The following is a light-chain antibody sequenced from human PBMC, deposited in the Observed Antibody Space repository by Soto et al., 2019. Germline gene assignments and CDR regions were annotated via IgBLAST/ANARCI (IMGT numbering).Light chain of an antibody. V-gene: IGKV1-33*01. Sequence: DIQMTQSPSSLSASVGDRVTITCQASQDINNYLNWYQQKSGKAPKLLIYDASHLETGVPSRFSGSGSGTDFTFTISSLQPEDIATYYCQQYDNLPLTFGGGTKVDIK. J-gene: IGKJ4*01. CDR1: QDINNY. CDR2: DAS. CDR3: QQYDNLPLT.